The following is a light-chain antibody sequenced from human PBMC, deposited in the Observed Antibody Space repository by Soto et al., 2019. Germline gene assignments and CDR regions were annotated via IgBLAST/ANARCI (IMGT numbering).Light chain of an antibody. J-gene: IGLJ1*01. CDR2: EVS. V-gene: IGLV2-18*02. Sequence: QSVLTQPPSVSVSRGQSVTISCTGTSSDVGSYNRVSWYQQPPGTAPKLMIYEVSDRPSGVPDRFSGSKSGNTASLTISGLQAEDEADYYCSSYTSSSTYVFGTGTKVTVL. CDR1: SSDVGSYNR. CDR3: SSYTSSSTYV.